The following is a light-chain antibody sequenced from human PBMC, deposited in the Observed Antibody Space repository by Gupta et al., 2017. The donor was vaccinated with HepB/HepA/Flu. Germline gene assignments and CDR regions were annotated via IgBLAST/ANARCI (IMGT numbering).Light chain of an antibody. Sequence: QSVLTQPPSVSVAPGQRVPISCTGSSSSIGANYVHWYQHLPGTAPKLLIFGNNNRPSGVPDRFSGSKSGTSASLAITGLQAEDEADYYCQSRDGSLSGSVFGGGTKLTVL. J-gene: IGLJ3*02. CDR3: QSRDGSLSGSV. CDR2: GNN. CDR1: SSSIGANYV. V-gene: IGLV1-40*01.